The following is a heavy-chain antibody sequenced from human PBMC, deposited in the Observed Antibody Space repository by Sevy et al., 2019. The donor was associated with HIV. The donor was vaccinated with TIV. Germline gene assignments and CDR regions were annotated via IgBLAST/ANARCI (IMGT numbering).Heavy chain of an antibody. CDR2: IKQDGSEK. J-gene: IGHJ6*02. CDR3: ARDTYYYDSSGYYTIYYYYGMDV. Sequence: GGSLRLSCAASGFTFSSYWMSWVRQAPGKGLEWVANIKQDGSEKYYVDSVKDRFTISRDNAKNSLYLQMNSLRAEDTAVYYCARDTYYYDSSGYYTIYYYYGMDVWGQGTTVTVSS. D-gene: IGHD3-22*01. V-gene: IGHV3-7*03. CDR1: GFTFSSYW.